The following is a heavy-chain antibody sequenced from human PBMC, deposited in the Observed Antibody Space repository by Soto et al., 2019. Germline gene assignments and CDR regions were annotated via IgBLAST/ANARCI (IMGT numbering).Heavy chain of an antibody. D-gene: IGHD2-15*01. Sequence: EVPLLESGGGLVQPGGSLRLSCAASGFTFSSYAMSWVRQAPGKGLEWVSAISGSGGSTYSADSVKGRFTISRDNAKDTRYLQMNSLRAEDTAVYYCASLVVVAAKYWGQGTLVTVSS. J-gene: IGHJ4*02. CDR1: GFTFSSYA. V-gene: IGHV3-23*01. CDR2: ISGSGGST. CDR3: ASLVVVAAKY.